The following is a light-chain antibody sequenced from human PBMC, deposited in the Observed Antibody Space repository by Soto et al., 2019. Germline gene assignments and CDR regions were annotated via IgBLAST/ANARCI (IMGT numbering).Light chain of an antibody. CDR3: VSLTYSTTYV. J-gene: IGLJ1*01. Sequence: QSALTQPASVSASPGQSITISCTGTSSDVGGSNFVSWYQQHPGKPPKLIIYDVATRPSGVSNRFSGSKSGSTASLIISRLQTEDEADYYCVSLTYSTTYVFGSGTKVTV. CDR2: DVA. CDR1: SSDVGGSNF. V-gene: IGLV2-14*03.